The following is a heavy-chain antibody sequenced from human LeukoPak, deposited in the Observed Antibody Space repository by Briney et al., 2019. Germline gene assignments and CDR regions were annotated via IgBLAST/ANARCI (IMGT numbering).Heavy chain of an antibody. CDR3: AHRLPGYISGWSQGNFDY. CDR2: IYWYDDK. J-gene: IGHJ4*02. CDR1: GFSLSTSGEG. D-gene: IGHD6-19*01. Sequence: SGPTLVNPTQTLTLTCTFSGFSLSTSGEGVGWIRQSPGKALEWLALIYWYDDKRYSPSLNSRLTITKDTSKSQVVLTMTNMDPVDTATYYCAHRLPGYISGWSQGNFDYWGQGTLVTVSS. V-gene: IGHV2-5*01.